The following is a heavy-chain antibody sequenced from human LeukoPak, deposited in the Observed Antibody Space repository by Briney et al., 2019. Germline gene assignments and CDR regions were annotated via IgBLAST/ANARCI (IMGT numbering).Heavy chain of an antibody. D-gene: IGHD3-16*02. J-gene: IGHJ1*01. CDR2: INPSGGST. CDR1: GYTFTSYY. Sequence: ASVKVSCKASGYTFTSYYMHWVRQAPGQGLEWMGIINPSGGSTSYAQKFQGRVTMTRDMSTSTVYMELSSLKSDDTAVYFCARNEFLGNGRNYPCPRGTFHSWGQGSLVTVSS. V-gene: IGHV1-46*01. CDR3: ARNEFLGNGRNYPCPRGTFHS.